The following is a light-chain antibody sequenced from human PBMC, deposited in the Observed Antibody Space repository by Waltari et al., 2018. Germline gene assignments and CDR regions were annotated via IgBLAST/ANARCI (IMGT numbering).Light chain of an antibody. V-gene: IGLV2-11*01. CDR1: SSDIGAYNF. CDR2: DVT. J-gene: IGLJ3*02. CDR3: CSYAGPYLLWV. Sequence: QSALTQPHSVSGSPGQSVTISCTGTSSDIGAYNFVSWYQQHPGTAPTLIIFDVTQRPSGGPGHLSGSKSGYTASRTISGLQAADDADYYGCSYAGPYLLWVFGGGTKLTGL.